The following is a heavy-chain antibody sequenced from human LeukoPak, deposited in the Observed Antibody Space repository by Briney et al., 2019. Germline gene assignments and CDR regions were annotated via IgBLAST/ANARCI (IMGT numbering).Heavy chain of an antibody. D-gene: IGHD2-21*02. CDR1: GYTFIGYY. Sequence: ASVKVSCKASGYTFIGYYIHWVRQAPGQGLEWMGWISAYNGNTNYAQKLQGRVTMTTDTSTSTAYMELRSLRSDDTAVYYCTYCGGDCQFDYWGQGTLVTVSS. J-gene: IGHJ4*02. V-gene: IGHV1-18*04. CDR2: ISAYNGNT. CDR3: TYCGGDCQFDY.